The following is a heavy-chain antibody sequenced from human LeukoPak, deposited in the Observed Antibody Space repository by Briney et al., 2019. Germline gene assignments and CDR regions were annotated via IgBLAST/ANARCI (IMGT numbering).Heavy chain of an antibody. J-gene: IGHJ4*02. CDR3: TRGNCHNFLGNPSSYFDS. D-gene: IGHD2/OR15-2a*01. Sequence: PGRSLRLSCTGSGFTFDDYAMYWVRQAPGKGLEWVSGISWNSGSMAYADSVKGRFTVSRDNARNSLYLEMSRLRLEDTALYYCTRGNCHNFLGNPSSYFDSWGQGTLVTVSS. CDR1: GFTFDDYA. CDR2: ISWNSGSM. V-gene: IGHV3-9*01.